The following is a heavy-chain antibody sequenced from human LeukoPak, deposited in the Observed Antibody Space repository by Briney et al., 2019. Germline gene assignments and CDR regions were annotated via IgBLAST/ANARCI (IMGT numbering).Heavy chain of an antibody. CDR1: GGSFSGYY. V-gene: IGHV4-34*01. CDR2: INHSGST. CDR3: ARAGASGHSYGSLDY. Sequence: PSETLSLTCAVYGGSFSGYYWSWIRQPPGKGLEWIGEINHSGSTNYNPSLKSRVTISVDTSKNQFSLKLSSVTAADTAVYYCARAGASGHSYGSLDYWGQGTLVTVSS. J-gene: IGHJ4*02. D-gene: IGHD5-18*01.